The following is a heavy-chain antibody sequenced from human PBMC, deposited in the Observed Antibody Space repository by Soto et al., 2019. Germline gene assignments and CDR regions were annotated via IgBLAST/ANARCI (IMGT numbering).Heavy chain of an antibody. V-gene: IGHV5-51*01. CDR2: IYPGDSDT. Sequence: GESLKISGKGSGDSFTSYWIGWVRQMTGKGLEWMGIIYPGDSDTRYSPSFQGQVTISADKSISTAYLQWSSLKASDTAMYYCARHSYCSGGSCYMGYYYYYMDVWGKGTTVTVSS. J-gene: IGHJ6*03. CDR1: GDSFTSYW. CDR3: ARHSYCSGGSCYMGYYYYYMDV. D-gene: IGHD2-15*01.